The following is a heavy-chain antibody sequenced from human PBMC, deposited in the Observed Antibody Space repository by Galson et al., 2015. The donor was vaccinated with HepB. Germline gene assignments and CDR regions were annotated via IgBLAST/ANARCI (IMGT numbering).Heavy chain of an antibody. Sequence: LSLTCTLYGGSLSGYYCSWIRQPPGKGLDWIGEINNSGTSYYNPSLNSRVTVSLDTSKNHCSLNLDSVTAADTAVYYCARRPFYQGMDVWDQGTTVTVSS. D-gene: IGHD3-16*02. J-gene: IGHJ6*02. CDR2: INNSGTS. V-gene: IGHV4-34*01. CDR1: GGSLSGYY. CDR3: ARRPFYQGMDV.